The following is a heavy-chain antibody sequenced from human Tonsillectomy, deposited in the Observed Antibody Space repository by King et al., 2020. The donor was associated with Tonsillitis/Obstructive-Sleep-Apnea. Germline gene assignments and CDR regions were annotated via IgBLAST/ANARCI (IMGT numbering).Heavy chain of an antibody. Sequence: VQLQQWGAGLLKPSETLSLTCAVYGGSFSGYYWSWIRQPPGKGLEWIGEINHSGSTNYNPSLKSRVTIAVDTSKNTVSLELSPVTAADTAVYYCARGEGGYPAYMDVWGKGTTVTVSS. CDR1: GGSFSGYY. CDR3: ARGEGGYPAYMDV. D-gene: IGHD2-15*01. CDR2: INHSGST. V-gene: IGHV4-34*01. J-gene: IGHJ6*03.